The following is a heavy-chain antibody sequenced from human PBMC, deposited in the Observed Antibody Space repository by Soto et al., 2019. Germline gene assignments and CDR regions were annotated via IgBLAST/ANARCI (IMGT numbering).Heavy chain of an antibody. CDR1: GGTFSSYA. J-gene: IGHJ2*01. D-gene: IGHD3-22*01. CDR2: IIPIFGTA. Sequence: QVQLVQSGAEVKKPGSSVKVSCKASGGTFSSYAISWVRQAPGQGLEWMGGIIPIFGTANYAQKFQGRVTITADESPSTAYMELSSLRSEDTAVYYCARGLYYYDSSGYYYWYFDLWGRGTLVTVSS. CDR3: ARGLYYYDSSGYYYWYFDL. V-gene: IGHV1-69*01.